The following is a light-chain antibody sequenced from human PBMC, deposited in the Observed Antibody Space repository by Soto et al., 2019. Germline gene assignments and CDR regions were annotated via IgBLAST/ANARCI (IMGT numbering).Light chain of an antibody. CDR2: RNN. V-gene: IGLV1-47*01. CDR3: AAWDDSLSGYV. J-gene: IGLJ1*01. CDR1: SSNIGSNY. Sequence: QSVLTQPPSASGTPGQRVTISCSGSSSNIGSNYVYWHQQLPGTAPKLLIYRNNQRPSGVPDRFSGSKSGTSASLAISGLRSEEDADYYCAAWDDSLSGYVFGTGTMVTVL.